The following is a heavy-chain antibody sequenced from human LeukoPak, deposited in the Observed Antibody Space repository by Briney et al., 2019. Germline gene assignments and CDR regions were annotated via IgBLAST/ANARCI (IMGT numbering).Heavy chain of an antibody. CDR3: ARNFLDSSGYYPSVYFDY. CDR2: IIRIFGTA. V-gene: IGHV1-69*05. J-gene: IGHJ4*02. D-gene: IGHD3-22*01. Sequence: SVKVSCKASGGTFSSYAISWVRQAPGQGLEWMGGIIRIFGTANYAQKFQGRVTITTDESTSTAYVELSSMRSEDTAVYYCARNFLDSSGYYPSVYFDYWGQGTLVTVSS. CDR1: GGTFSSYA.